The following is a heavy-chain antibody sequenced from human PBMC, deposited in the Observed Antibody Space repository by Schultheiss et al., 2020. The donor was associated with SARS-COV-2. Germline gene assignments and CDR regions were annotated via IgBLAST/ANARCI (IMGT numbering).Heavy chain of an antibody. CDR1: GGSISSYY. J-gene: IGHJ3*02. CDR3: ASAPRWVTTVIPHAFDI. V-gene: IGHV4-34*01. D-gene: IGHD4-17*01. CDR2: INHSGST. Sequence: SQTLSLTCTVSGGSISSYYWSWIRQPPGKGLEWIGEINHSGSTNYNPSLKSRVTISVDTSKNQFSLKLSSVTAADTAVYYCASAPRWVTTVIPHAFDIWGQGTMVTVSS.